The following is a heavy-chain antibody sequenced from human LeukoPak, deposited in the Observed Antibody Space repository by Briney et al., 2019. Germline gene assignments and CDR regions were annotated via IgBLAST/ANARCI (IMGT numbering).Heavy chain of an antibody. Sequence: ASVKVSCKASGYTFTGYYMHWVRQAPGQGLEWMGWINPNSGGTNYAQKFQGRVTMTRDTSISTAYMELSRLRSDDTAVYYCARVMGATIPYAFDIWGQGTMVTVSS. D-gene: IGHD1-26*01. CDR3: ARVMGATIPYAFDI. CDR2: INPNSGGT. J-gene: IGHJ3*02. CDR1: GYTFTGYY. V-gene: IGHV1-2*02.